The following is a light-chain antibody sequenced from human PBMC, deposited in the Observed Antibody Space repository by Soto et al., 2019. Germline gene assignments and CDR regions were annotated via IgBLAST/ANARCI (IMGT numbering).Light chain of an antibody. V-gene: IGKV2-30*02. CDR1: QSLVHSDGDTY. CDR3: MQGTHWPPYT. Sequence: DVVMTQSPLSLPVNLGEPAAISCRSTQSLVHSDGDTYLSWFHQRPGQSPRRLIFRVSKRDSGVPPRFIGSGSGTDFTLEITSVEAEDVGVYYCMQGTHWPPYTFGQGTRLEIK. CDR2: RVS. J-gene: IGKJ2*01.